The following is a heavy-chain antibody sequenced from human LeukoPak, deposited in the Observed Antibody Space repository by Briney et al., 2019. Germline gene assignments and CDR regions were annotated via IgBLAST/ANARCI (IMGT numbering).Heavy chain of an antibody. J-gene: IGHJ4*02. Sequence: GGSLRLSCAASGFTFSTYGMHWVRQAPGKGLKWVAVISYDGSNKYYADSVKGRFTITRDNSKNTLYLQMNSLRAEDTAVYYCAKDMVVRAKMSTIDYWGQGTLVTVSS. CDR3: AKDMVVRAKMSTIDY. CDR2: ISYDGSNK. V-gene: IGHV3-30*18. D-gene: IGHD3-10*01. CDR1: GFTFSTYG.